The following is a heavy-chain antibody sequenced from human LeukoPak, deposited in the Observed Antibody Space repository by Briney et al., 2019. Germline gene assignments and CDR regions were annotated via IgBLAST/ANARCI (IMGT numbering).Heavy chain of an antibody. CDR1: GFTFSSYS. CDR3: ARPGGSGNFYIY. J-gene: IGHJ4*02. D-gene: IGHD3-10*01. V-gene: IGHV3-48*01. Sequence: GGSLRLSCAVSGFTFSSYSMTWVRLAPGKGLEWVSYISSGSAAIYYADSVKGRFTISRDNANNSLFLQKSSLRAEDTAMYYCARPGGSGNFYIYWGQGTLVTVSS. CDR2: ISSGSAAI.